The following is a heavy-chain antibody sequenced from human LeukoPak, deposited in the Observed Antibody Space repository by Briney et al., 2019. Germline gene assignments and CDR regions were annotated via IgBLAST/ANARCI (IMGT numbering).Heavy chain of an antibody. Sequence: PGRYLRLYCAASGFTFSSYAMHWVRPAPGKGLEGVAVISFDGSNKDYADYVKGRFTISRDNSKDTLYLQMNSLRAEDTAVHYCARDRIQEWLPPGRCDYWGQGTLVTVST. J-gene: IGHJ4*02. CDR3: ARDRIQEWLPPGRCDY. CDR1: GFTFSSYA. CDR2: ISFDGSNK. V-gene: IGHV3-30*04. D-gene: IGHD5-12*01.